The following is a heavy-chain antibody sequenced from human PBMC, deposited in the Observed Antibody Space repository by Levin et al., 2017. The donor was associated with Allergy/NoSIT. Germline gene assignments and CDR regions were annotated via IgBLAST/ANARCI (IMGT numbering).Heavy chain of an antibody. J-gene: IGHJ4*02. CDR1: GFAFSGSA. D-gene: IGHD2-21*02. V-gene: IGHV3-73*01. CDR2: IRSKANSYAT. Sequence: GESLKISCVASGFAFSGSAMHWVRQASGKGLEWVGRIRSKANSYATAYAASVTGRFTISRDDSKNTVYLQMNSLKTEDTAVYYCSRQGVVTADDYWGQGTLVTVSS. CDR3: SRQGVVTADDY.